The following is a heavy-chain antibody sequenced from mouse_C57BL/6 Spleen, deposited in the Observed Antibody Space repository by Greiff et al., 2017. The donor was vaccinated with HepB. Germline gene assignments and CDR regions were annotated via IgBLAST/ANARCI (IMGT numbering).Heavy chain of an antibody. D-gene: IGHD1-1*01. Sequence: VKLVESGPELVKPGASVKISCKASGYAFSSSWMNWVKQRPGKGLEWIGRIYPGDGDTNYNGKFKGKATLTADKSSSTAYMQLSSLTAEDSAVYFCARWTVVATGGSYFDYWGQGTTLTVSS. CDR3: ARWTVVATGGSYFDY. J-gene: IGHJ2*01. CDR2: IYPGDGDT. V-gene: IGHV1-82*01. CDR1: GYAFSSSW.